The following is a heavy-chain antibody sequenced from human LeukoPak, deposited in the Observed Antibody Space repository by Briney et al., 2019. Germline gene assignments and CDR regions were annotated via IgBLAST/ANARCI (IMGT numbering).Heavy chain of an antibody. CDR2: IKKDGSER. V-gene: IGHV3-7*01. CDR1: GFTFSSYW. J-gene: IGHJ4*02. Sequence: PGGSLRLSCAASGFTFSSYWMSWIRQAPGKGLEWVANIKKDGSERYFVDSVKGRFTISRDNAKTSLYLQMISLRADDTAVYYCARESGAGPFDYLGQGTLVTVSS. D-gene: IGHD3-10*01. CDR3: ARESGAGPFDY.